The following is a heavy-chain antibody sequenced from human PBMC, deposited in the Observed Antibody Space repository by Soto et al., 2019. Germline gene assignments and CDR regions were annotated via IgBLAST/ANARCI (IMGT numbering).Heavy chain of an antibody. D-gene: IGHD2-21*01. CDR1: GGTFSSYA. V-gene: IGHV1-69*06. CDR2: IIPIFGTA. Sequence: GPPVKVSCKASGGTFSSYAISWVRQAPGQGLEWMGGIIPIFGTANYAQKFQGRVTITADKSTSTAYMELSSLRSEDTAVYYCARLWMYYGMDVWGQGTTVTVSS. J-gene: IGHJ6*02. CDR3: ARLWMYYGMDV.